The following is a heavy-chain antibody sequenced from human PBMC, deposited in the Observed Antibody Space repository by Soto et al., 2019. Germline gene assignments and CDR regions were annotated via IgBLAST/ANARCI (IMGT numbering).Heavy chain of an antibody. CDR2: IKSDGSST. D-gene: IGHD1-1*01. V-gene: IGHV3-74*01. Sequence: GGSLRLSCAASGFTFSSYWMHWVRQAPGKRLVWVSRIKSDGSSTSCADSVKGRFTISRDNTKKTLYLQMESMRAEDTAVYYGKTGTTNGFELWGQGTTVTVSS. CDR3: KTGTTNGFEL. J-gene: IGHJ6*02. CDR1: GFTFSSYW.